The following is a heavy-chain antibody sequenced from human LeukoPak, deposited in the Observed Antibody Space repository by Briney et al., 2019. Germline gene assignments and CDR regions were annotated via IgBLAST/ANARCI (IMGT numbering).Heavy chain of an antibody. CDR1: GGSFSGYY. CDR2: INHSGST. D-gene: IGHD5-18*01. CDR3: ARGLTVDTAMVSIFDY. Sequence: SETLSLTCAVYGGSFSGYYWSWIRQPPGKGLEWIGEINHSGSTNYNPSLKSRVTISVDTSKNQFSLKLSSVTAADTAVYYCARGLTVDTAMVSIFDYWGQGTLVTVSS. V-gene: IGHV4-34*01. J-gene: IGHJ4*02.